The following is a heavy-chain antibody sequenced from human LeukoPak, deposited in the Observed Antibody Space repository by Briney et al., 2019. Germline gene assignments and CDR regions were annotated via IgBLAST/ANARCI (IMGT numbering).Heavy chain of an antibody. CDR3: ARGRVVVVPAARNWFDP. J-gene: IGHJ5*02. D-gene: IGHD2-2*01. CDR1: GGSFRRYY. Sequence: PSETLSLHWDVYGGSFRRYYWSWIRPPPGKGLEWVGEINHSGSPNYYPSIQSRVTISVDTSKHQFSLKLSSVTAADTAVYYCARGRVVVVPAARNWFDPWGQGTLVTVSS. V-gene: IGHV4-34*01. CDR2: INHSGSP.